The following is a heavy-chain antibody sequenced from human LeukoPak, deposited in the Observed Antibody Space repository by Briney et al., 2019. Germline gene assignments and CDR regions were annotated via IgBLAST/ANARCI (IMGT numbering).Heavy chain of an antibody. D-gene: IGHD2-2*01. CDR1: GGSIRSSYYY. Sequence: SETLSLTCTVSGGSIRSSYYYWGWIRQPPGKGLEWIGSIYDSGSTYYNPSLKSRVTISVDTSKNQFSLKLNSVTAADTAVYYCARRAVVPAAKSVFDYWGQGTLVTVSS. V-gene: IGHV4-39*01. CDR3: ARRAVVPAAKSVFDY. J-gene: IGHJ4*02. CDR2: IYDSGST.